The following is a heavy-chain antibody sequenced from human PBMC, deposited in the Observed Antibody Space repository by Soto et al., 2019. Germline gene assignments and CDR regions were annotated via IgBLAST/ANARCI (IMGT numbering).Heavy chain of an antibody. Sequence: SVKVSCKASGGTFSSYAISWVRQAPGQGLEWMGGIIPIFGTANYAQKSQGRVTITADESTSTAYMELSSLRSEDTAVYYCALWSDLLISYFCGMDVWWQGTMVTVSS. J-gene: IGHJ6*01. D-gene: IGHD3-10*01. V-gene: IGHV1-69*13. CDR2: IIPIFGTA. CDR3: ALWSDLLISYFCGMDV. CDR1: GGTFSSYA.